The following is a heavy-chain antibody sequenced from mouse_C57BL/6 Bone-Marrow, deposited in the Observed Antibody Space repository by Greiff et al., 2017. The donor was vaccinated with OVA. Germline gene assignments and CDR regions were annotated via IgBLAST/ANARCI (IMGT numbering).Heavy chain of an antibody. CDR1: GYTFTSYW. V-gene: IGHV1-69*01. J-gene: IGHJ1*03. CDR2: IDPSDSYT. Sequence: QVQLQQPGAELVMPGASVKLSCKASGYTFTSYWMHWVKQRPGHGLEWIGAIDPSDSYTNYNQKFKGKSTLTVDKSSSTAYMQLSSLTSEDSAVYYCASSSLYWYFDVWGTGTTVTVSS. CDR3: ASSSLYWYFDV.